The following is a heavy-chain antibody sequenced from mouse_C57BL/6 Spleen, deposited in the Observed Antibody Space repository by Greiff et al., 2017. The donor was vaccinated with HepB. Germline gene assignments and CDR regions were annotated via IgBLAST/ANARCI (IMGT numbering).Heavy chain of an antibody. CDR1: GFSLSTSGMG. CDR3: ARREGDYYGSPRYFDV. V-gene: IGHV8-12*01. J-gene: IGHJ1*03. D-gene: IGHD1-1*01. Sequence: QVTLKVSGPGILQSSQTLSLTCSFSGFSLSTSGMGVSWIRQPAGKGLEWLAHIYWDDDKRSNPSLKSRLTISKDTSRNQVFLKITSVDTADTATYYCARREGDYYGSPRYFDVWGTGTTVTVSS. CDR2: IYWDDDK.